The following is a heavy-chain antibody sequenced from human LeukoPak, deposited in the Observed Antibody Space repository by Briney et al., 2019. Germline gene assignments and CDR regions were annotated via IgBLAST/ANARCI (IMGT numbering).Heavy chain of an antibody. V-gene: IGHV1-2*02. CDR2: INPNSSGT. CDR1: GYTFTGYY. CDR3: ARSVLLWFGELYGPGYYGMDV. Sequence: GASVKVSCKASGYTFTGYYMHWVRQAPGQGLEWMGWINPNSSGTNYAQKFQGRVTMTRDTSISTAYMELSRLRSDDTAVYYCARSVLLWFGELYGPGYYGMDVWGQGTTVTVSS. J-gene: IGHJ6*02. D-gene: IGHD3-10*01.